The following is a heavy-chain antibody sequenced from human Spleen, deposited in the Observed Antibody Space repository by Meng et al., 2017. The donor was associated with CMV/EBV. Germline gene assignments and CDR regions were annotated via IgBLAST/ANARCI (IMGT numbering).Heavy chain of an antibody. D-gene: IGHD2-21*01. V-gene: IGHV3-21*01. CDR2: LSSSGSHS. J-gene: IGHJ6*02. Sequence: GESLKISCAASGFTFTSYSMIWVRQAPGKGLEWVSSLSSSGSHSFYADSVKGRFTISRDNAKNSLYLQMNSLRAEDTAVYYCARVQLCGGDCVTYYYYGMDVWGQGTTVTVSS. CDR3: ARVQLCGGDCVTYYYYGMDV. CDR1: GFTFTSYS.